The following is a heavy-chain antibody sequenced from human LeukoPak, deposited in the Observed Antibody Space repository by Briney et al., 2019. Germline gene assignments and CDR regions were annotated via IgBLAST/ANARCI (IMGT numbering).Heavy chain of an antibody. Sequence: SETLSLTCTVSGGSISSSSYYWSWIRQPPGKGLEWIGYIYYSGSTNYNPSLKSRVTISVDTSKNQFSLKLSSVTAADTAVYYCARDSTLGAFDIWGQGTMVTVSS. V-gene: IGHV4-61*01. D-gene: IGHD2-2*01. J-gene: IGHJ3*02. CDR2: IYYSGST. CDR1: GGSISSSSYY. CDR3: ARDSTLGAFDI.